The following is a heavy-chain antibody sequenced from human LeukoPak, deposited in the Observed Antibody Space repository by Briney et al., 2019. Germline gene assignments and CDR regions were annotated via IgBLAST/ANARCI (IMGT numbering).Heavy chain of an antibody. J-gene: IGHJ2*01. V-gene: IGHV3-53*01. CDR3: ARDWNWGFWYFDL. CDR2: IYSGGST. CDR1: GFTVSSNY. Sequence: GGSLRLSCAASGFTVSSNYMSWVRQAPGKGLEWVSVIYSGGSTYYADSVKGRFTISRDNSKNTLYLQMNSLRAEDTAVYYCARDWNWGFWYFDLWGRGTLVTVSS. D-gene: IGHD7-27*01.